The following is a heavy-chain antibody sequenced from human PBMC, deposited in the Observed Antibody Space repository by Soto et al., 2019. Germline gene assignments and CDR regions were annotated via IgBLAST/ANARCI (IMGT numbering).Heavy chain of an antibody. Sequence: QLQLQESGPGLVKPSETLSLTCTVSGGSISSSSYYWGWIRQPPGKGLEWIGSIYYSGSTYYNPSLKGRVTISVDTSKNQSSLKLSSVTAADTAVYYCARHYGQRPRETLLSYSSGWYEAFYWGQGTLVTVSS. D-gene: IGHD6-19*01. V-gene: IGHV4-39*01. J-gene: IGHJ4*02. CDR3: ARHYGQRPRETLLSYSSGWYEAFY. CDR1: GGSISSSSYY. CDR2: IYYSGST.